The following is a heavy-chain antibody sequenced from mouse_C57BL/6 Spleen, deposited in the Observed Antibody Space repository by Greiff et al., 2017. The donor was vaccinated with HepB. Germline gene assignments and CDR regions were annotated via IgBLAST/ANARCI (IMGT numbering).Heavy chain of an antibody. CDR1: GYTFTSYW. V-gene: IGHV1-52*01. D-gene: IGHD1-1*02. CDR2: IDPSDSET. Sequence: VKLQQPGAELVRPGSSVKLSCKASGYTFTSYWMHWVKQRPIQGLEWIGNIDPSDSETHYNQKFKDKATLTVDKSSSTAYMQLSSLTSEDSAVYYCARAPVGAMDYWGQGTSVTVSS. J-gene: IGHJ4*01. CDR3: ARAPVGAMDY.